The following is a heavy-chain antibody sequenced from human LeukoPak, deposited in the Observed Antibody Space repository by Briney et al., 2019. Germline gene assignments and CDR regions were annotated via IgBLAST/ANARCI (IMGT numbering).Heavy chain of an antibody. CDR2: IYYSGST. CDR3: ARGTTVVTTDY. Sequence: SETLSLTRTVSGGSISSYYWSWIRQPPGKGLEWIGYIYYSGSTNYNPSLKSRVTISVDTSKNQFSLKLSSVTAADTAVYYCARGTTVVTTDYWGQGTLVTVSS. J-gene: IGHJ4*02. D-gene: IGHD4-23*01. CDR1: GGSISSYY. V-gene: IGHV4-59*01.